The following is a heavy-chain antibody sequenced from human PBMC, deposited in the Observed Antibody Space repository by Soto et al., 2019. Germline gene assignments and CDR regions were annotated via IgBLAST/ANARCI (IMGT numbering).Heavy chain of an antibody. Sequence: QVQLVQSGAEVKKPGSSVKVSCKASGGTFSSYAISWVRQAPGQGLEWMGGIIPIFGTANYAQKFQGRVTIPADESKSTGYMELRSLRSEYTAVYYCARTYYDILTGYYVPYYFDYWGQGTMVTVSS. CDR3: ARTYYDILTGYYVPYYFDY. CDR1: GGTFSSYA. D-gene: IGHD3-9*01. V-gene: IGHV1-69*01. J-gene: IGHJ4*02. CDR2: IIPIFGTA.